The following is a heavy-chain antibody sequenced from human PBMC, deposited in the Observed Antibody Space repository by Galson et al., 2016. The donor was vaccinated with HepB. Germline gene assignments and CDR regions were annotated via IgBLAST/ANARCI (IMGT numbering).Heavy chain of an antibody. CDR2: ISTYSGST. J-gene: IGHJ4*02. CDR1: GYTFTTSG. V-gene: IGHV1-18*01. D-gene: IGHD2/OR15-2a*01. Sequence: SVKVSCKASGYTFTTSGISWVRQAPGQGLEWMGWISTYSGSTKYAQKFQGGPTLTTDSSTTTAYMELRSLRFDDTALYYCARDVQYRFDSWGQGTLVTVSS. CDR3: ARDVQYRFDS.